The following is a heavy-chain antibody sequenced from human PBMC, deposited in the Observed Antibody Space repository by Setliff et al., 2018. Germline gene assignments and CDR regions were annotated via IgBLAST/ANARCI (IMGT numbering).Heavy chain of an antibody. J-gene: IGHJ4*02. V-gene: IGHV3-33*01. CDR3: AREQFVGDY. CDR1: GFTFSHYG. D-gene: IGHD3-10*01. Sequence: GGSLRLSCATSGFTFSHYGMHWVRQAPGEGLEWVAIIWYDGSNKYYADSVKGRFTISRDNSKNTLSLQMNSLRAEDTAVYYCAREQFVGDYWGQGTLVTVSS. CDR2: IWYDGSNK.